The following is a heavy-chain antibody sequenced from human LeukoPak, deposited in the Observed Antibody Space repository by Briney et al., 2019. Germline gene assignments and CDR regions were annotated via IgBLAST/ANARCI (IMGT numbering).Heavy chain of an antibody. Sequence: GGSLRLSCAASGVTLSRHWMSWVRQAPGKGLERVPNIKQDGSDKFYVDSVKGRFTISRDKSKNTLFLQMTSLRVEDTAVYYCTRENRGYTYGPIGDFYYGMDVWGQGTTVTVSS. CDR2: IKQDGSDK. J-gene: IGHJ6*02. D-gene: IGHD5-18*01. V-gene: IGHV3-7*03. CDR3: TRENRGYTYGPIGDFYYGMDV. CDR1: GVTLSRHW.